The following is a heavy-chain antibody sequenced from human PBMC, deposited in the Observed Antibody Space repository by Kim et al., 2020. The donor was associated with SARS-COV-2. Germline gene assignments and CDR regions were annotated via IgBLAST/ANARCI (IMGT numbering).Heavy chain of an antibody. CDR3: ARGTDSDWLLYYYYGMDV. V-gene: IGHV3-64*01. CDR1: GFTFSSYA. CDR2: ISSNGGST. J-gene: IGHJ6*01. Sequence: GGSLRLSCAASGFTFSSYAMHWVRQAPGKGLEYVSAISSNGGSTYYANSVKGRFTISRDNSKNTLYLQMGSLRAEDMAVYYCARGTDSDWLLYYYYGMDV. D-gene: IGHD3-9*01.